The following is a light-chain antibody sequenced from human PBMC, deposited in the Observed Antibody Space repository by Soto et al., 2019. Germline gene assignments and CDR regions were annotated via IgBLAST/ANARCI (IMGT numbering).Light chain of an antibody. CDR1: QGISSY. CDR2: AAS. J-gene: IGKJ1*01. V-gene: IGKV1-6*01. Sequence: IQMTQSPSSLSASVGDRVTITCWVSQGISSYLNWYRQKPGNAPKLLIYAASSLQSGVPSRFSGSGSGTDFTLTISSLQPEDFATYYCLQDYNFPPTFGQGTKVDIK. CDR3: LQDYNFPPT.